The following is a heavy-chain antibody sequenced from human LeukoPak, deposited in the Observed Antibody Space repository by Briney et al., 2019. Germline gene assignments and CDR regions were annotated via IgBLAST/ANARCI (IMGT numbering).Heavy chain of an antibody. CDR1: GYTFSDYH. CDR2: SNPSSGGT. Sequence: ASVKVSCKASGYTFSDYHIHWLRQAPGQGREWMGWSNPSSGGTNYAEKFHGRVTMTRDTSTNTAHMELSRLRSDDTAVYFCTRVRALAAAGTGARYFQDWGQGTLVTVSS. J-gene: IGHJ1*01. CDR3: TRVRALAAAGTGARYFQD. D-gene: IGHD6-13*01. V-gene: IGHV1-2*02.